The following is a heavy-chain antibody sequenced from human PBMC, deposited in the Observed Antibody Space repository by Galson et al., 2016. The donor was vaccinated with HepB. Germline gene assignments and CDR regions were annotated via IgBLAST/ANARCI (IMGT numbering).Heavy chain of an antibody. CDR1: GFTFSHFW. D-gene: IGHD3-22*01. V-gene: IGHV3-7*01. CDR2: IKADGRDK. J-gene: IGHJ3*01. CDR3: VRDYYLDV. Sequence: SLRLSCAASGFTFSHFWMSWVRQAPGKGLEWVADIKADGRDKFYVDSVKGRFTIARDNTKNSLYLQMHSLRAEDTAVYYCVRDYYLDVWVQGTMVIVSS.